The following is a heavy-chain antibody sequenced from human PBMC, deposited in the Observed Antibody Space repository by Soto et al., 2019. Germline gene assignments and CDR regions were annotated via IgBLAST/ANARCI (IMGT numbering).Heavy chain of an antibody. V-gene: IGHV4-34*01. CDR1: GGSFSGYY. J-gene: IGHJ4*02. D-gene: IGHD4-17*01. CDR2: INHSGST. CDR3: ARTDYGDYAIDY. Sequence: QVQLQQWGAGLLKPSETLSLTCAVYGGSFSGYYWSWIRQPPGKGLEWIGEINHSGSTNYNPYLKSRVTISVDTSKNHVHKKLSTVTAADPAVYYCARTDYGDYAIDYWGQGTLVTVSS.